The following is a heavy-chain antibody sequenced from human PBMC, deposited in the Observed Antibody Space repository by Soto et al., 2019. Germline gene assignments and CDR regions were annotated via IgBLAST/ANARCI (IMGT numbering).Heavy chain of an antibody. CDR3: ARMGVGYCSGGSCYSAWFDP. V-gene: IGHV2-26*01. J-gene: IGHJ5*02. CDR1: GFPLNNARMG. Sequence: QVTLKESGPVLVKPTETLTLTCTVSGFPLNNARMGVSWIRQPPGKALEWLAHIFSNDEKSYSTSLKSRLTLSKDTSKSQVVLTMTNMDPVDTATYYCARMGVGYCSGGSCYSAWFDPWGQGTLVTVSS. D-gene: IGHD2-15*01. CDR2: IFSNDEK.